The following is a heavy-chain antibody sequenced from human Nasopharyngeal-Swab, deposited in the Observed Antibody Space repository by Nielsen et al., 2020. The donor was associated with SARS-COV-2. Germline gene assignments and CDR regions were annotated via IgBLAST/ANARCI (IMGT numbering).Heavy chain of an antibody. CDR2: IIPMYGAA. V-gene: IGHV1-69*13. CDR1: VGTIGSYV. J-gene: IGHJ6*02. Sequence: SVKVSCKASVGTIGSYVITWVRQAPGQGLEWMGVIIPMYGAANYAQKFQGRVTITADESTNTAHMELSSLRSEDTAVYYCARVVVPDGMADMFYFHYYAMDVWGQGTTVTVSS. CDR3: ARVVVPDGMADMFYFHYYAMDV. D-gene: IGHD2-2*01.